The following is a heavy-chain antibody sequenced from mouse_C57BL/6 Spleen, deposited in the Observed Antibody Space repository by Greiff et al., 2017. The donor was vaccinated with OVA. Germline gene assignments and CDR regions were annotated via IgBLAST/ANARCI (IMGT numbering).Heavy chain of an antibody. V-gene: IGHV1-42*01. CDR1: GYSFTGYY. J-gene: IGHJ2*01. CDR3: AIHYYGSSGGGY. Sequence: VQLKESGPELVKPGASVKISSKASGYSFTGYYMNWVKQSPEKSLEWIGEINPSTGGTTYNQKFKAKATLTVDKSSSTAYMQLKSLTSEDSAVYYCAIHYYGSSGGGYWGQGTTLTVSS. CDR2: INPSTGGT. D-gene: IGHD1-1*01.